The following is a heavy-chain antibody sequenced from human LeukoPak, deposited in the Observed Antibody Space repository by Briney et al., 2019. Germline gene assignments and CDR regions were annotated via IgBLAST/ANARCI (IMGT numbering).Heavy chain of an antibody. J-gene: IGHJ4*02. CDR3: AREFEYSSSSGY. Sequence: AASVKVSCKASGYTFTSYDINWVRQAPGQGLEWMGWISAYNGNTKYAQKVQGRVTMTTDTSTSTAYMELRSLRSDDTAVYYCAREFEYSSSSGYWGQGTLVTVSS. CDR1: GYTFTSYD. V-gene: IGHV1-18*01. CDR2: ISAYNGNT. D-gene: IGHD6-6*01.